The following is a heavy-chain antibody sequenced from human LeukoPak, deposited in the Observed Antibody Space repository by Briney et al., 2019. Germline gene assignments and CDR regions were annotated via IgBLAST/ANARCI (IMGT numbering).Heavy chain of an antibody. V-gene: IGHV4-38-2*01. CDR3: ASHPIVPAAIDY. CDR1: GYSISSGYD. D-gene: IGHD2-2*02. J-gene: IGHJ4*02. CDR2: IYHSGST. Sequence: SETLSLTCAVSGYSISSGYDWGWIRQPPGKGLEWIGGIYHSGSTYYNPSLKSRVTISVDTSKNQFSLKLSSVTAADTAVYYCASHPIVPAAIDYWGQGTLVTVSS.